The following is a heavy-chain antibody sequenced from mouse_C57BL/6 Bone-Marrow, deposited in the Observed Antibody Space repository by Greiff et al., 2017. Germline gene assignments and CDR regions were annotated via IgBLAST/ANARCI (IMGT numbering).Heavy chain of an antibody. Sequence: QVQLQQPGAELVMPGASVKLSCKASGYTFTSYWMHWVKQRPGQGLEWIGEIDPSDSYTNYNQKFKGKSTLTVDKSSSTAYMQISSLTSEDSAVYYCARGPITLDYWGQGTSVTVSS. D-gene: IGHD1-2*01. CDR1: GYTFTSYW. CDR3: ARGPITLDY. V-gene: IGHV1-69*01. J-gene: IGHJ4*01. CDR2: IDPSDSYT.